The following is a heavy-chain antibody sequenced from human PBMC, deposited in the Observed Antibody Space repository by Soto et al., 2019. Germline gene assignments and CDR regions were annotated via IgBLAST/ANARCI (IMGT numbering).Heavy chain of an antibody. J-gene: IGHJ5*02. CDR2: ISGSGGST. CDR3: AKDQGYYGSGSLRPFDP. CDR1: GFTFSSYA. V-gene: IGHV3-23*01. D-gene: IGHD3-10*01. Sequence: PGGSLRLSCAASGFTFSSYAMSWVRQAPGKGLEWVSAISGSGGSTYYADSVKGRFTISRDNSKNTLCLQMNSLRAEDTAVYYCAKDQGYYGSGSLRPFDPWGQGTLVTVSS.